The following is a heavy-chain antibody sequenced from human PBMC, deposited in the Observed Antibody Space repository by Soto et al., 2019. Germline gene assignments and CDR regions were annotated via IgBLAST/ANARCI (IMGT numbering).Heavy chain of an antibody. J-gene: IGHJ6*02. CDR2: IYWDDDK. V-gene: IGHV2-5*02. D-gene: IGHD2-15*01. CDR3: AHVVLPARMDV. CDR1: GFLLSTSGVG. Sequence: QITLKESGPTLVKPTQTLTLTCTFSGFLLSTSGVGVGWIRPPPGKAVEWLALIYWDDDKRYSPSLKSRLTITKDTSKNQVVLTMTNMDPVDTATYYCAHVVLPARMDVWGQGTTVTFSS.